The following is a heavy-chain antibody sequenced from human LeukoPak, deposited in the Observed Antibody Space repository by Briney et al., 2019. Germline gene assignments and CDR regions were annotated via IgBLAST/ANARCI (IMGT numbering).Heavy chain of an antibody. V-gene: IGHV3-21*01. D-gene: IGHD3-3*01. Sequence: GGSLRLSYAASGFTFSSYSMNWVRQAPGKGLEWVSSISSSSYIYYADSVKGRFTISRDNAKNSLYLQMNSLRAEDTAVYYCARGDDFESGEFDYWGQGTLVTVSS. CDR3: ARGDDFESGEFDY. J-gene: IGHJ4*02. CDR1: GFTFSSYS. CDR2: ISSSSYI.